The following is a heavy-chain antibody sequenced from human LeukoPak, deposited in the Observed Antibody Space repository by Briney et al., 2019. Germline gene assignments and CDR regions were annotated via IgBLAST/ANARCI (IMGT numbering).Heavy chain of an antibody. CDR3: ARWARYCSSGSCCSWFDP. Sequence: GGSLRLSCAASGFTFRSYWMSWVRQAPGKGLEWVANMKLDGSEEYYVDSVKGRFTISSDNAKNSLYLQMNSLRVDDTAVYYCARWARYCSSGSCCSWFDPWGQGTLVTVSS. CDR1: GFTFRSYW. V-gene: IGHV3-7*01. D-gene: IGHD2-15*01. CDR2: MKLDGSEE. J-gene: IGHJ5*02.